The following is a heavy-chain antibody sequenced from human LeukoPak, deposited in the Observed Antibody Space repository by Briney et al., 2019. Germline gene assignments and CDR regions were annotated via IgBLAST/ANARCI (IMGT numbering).Heavy chain of an antibody. CDR3: ARDEDSYAGSAFDI. D-gene: IGHD5-24*01. CDR1: GGSISSYY. Sequence: SETLSLTCTVSGGSISSYYWSWIRQPPGKGLEWIGYTYYSGSTNYNPSLKSRVTISVDTSKNQFSLKLSSVTAADTAVYYCARDEDSYAGSAFDIWGQGTMVTVSS. J-gene: IGHJ3*02. V-gene: IGHV4-59*01. CDR2: TYYSGST.